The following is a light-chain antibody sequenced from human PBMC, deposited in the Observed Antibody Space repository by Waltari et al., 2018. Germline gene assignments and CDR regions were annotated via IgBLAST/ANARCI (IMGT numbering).Light chain of an antibody. CDR3: AAWHNSRNGWV. CDR1: SSNIGSDY. CDR2: RDN. V-gene: IGLV1-47*01. J-gene: IGLJ3*02. Sequence: QSVLTQPPSASATPGQRVTISCSGGSSNIGSDYVYWYQQLPGTAPKLIIYRDNELPSGVPDRFSGSKSGTSASLAISGLQSEDEADYYCAAWHNSRNGWVFGGGTKLTVL.